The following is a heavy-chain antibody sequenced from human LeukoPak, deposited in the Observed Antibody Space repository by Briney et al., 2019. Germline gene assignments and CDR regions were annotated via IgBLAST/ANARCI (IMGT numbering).Heavy chain of an antibody. Sequence: NPSETLSLTCTVSSGSISTSNYYWGWIRQPPGKGLEWIGSIYYSGSTYYNPSLKSRVTISVDTSKNQFSLKLSSVTAADTAVYYCASPTSDSSGYFDYWGQGTLVTVSS. CDR3: ASPTSDSSGYFDY. J-gene: IGHJ4*02. D-gene: IGHD6-25*01. CDR1: SGSISTSNYY. V-gene: IGHV4-39*07. CDR2: IYYSGST.